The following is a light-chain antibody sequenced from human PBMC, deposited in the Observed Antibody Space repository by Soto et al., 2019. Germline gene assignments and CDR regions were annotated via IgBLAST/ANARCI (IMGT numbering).Light chain of an antibody. CDR1: SSDIGGYNY. CDR2: DVS. J-gene: IGLJ1*01. Sequence: QSALTQPASVSGSPGQSTTISCTGTSSDIGGYNYVSWYQQLPGEAPKRIIYDVSDRPSGVSTRFSGSKSGNTASLTISGLHAEDEGDYYCSSFTSRHTYVFGTGTKLTVL. CDR3: SSFTSRHTYV. V-gene: IGLV2-14*01.